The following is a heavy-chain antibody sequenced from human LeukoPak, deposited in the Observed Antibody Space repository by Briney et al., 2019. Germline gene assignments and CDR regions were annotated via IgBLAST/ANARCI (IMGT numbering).Heavy chain of an antibody. CDR2: IYYSGST. V-gene: IGHV4-59*05. Sequence: GSLRLSCAASGFTFSSYAMSWVRQAPGKGLEWIGSIYYSGSTYYNPSLKSRVTISVDTSKNQFSLKLSSVTAADTAVYYCGYSYGYYYYYYMDVWGKGTTVTVSS. CDR1: GFTFSSYA. CDR3: GYSYGYYYYYYMDV. D-gene: IGHD5-18*01. J-gene: IGHJ6*03.